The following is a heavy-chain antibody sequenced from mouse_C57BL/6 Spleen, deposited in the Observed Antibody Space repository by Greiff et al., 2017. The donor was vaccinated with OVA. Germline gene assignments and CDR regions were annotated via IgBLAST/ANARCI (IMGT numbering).Heavy chain of an antibody. CDR3: ARSSYYGSSYVDYFDY. Sequence: EVQLQQSGPELVKPGASVKIPCKASGYTFTDYNMDWVKQSHGKSLEWIGDINPNNGGTIYNQKFKGKATLTVDKSSSTAYMELRSLTSEDTAVYYCARSSYYGSSYVDYFDYWGQGTTLTVSS. D-gene: IGHD1-1*01. CDR2: INPNNGGT. CDR1: GYTFTDYN. J-gene: IGHJ2*01. V-gene: IGHV1-18*01.